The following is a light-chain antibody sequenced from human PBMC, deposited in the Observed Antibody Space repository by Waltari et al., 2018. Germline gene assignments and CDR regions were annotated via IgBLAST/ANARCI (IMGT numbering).Light chain of an antibody. V-gene: IGKV1-39*01. CDR2: HAS. J-gene: IGKJ1*01. CDR3: QQSYDTLWS. Sequence: DIELTQSPSSLSASIGDNVSMTCPASQTISSALNWYQQKPGKAPKLLVYHASTLQNGVPSRFSGRGSGTNFALIINDLQPEDFGTYYCQQSYDTLWSFGPGTTVDIK. CDR1: QTISSA.